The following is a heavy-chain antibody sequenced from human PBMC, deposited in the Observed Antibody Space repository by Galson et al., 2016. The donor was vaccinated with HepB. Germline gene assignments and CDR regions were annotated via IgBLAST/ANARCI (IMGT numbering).Heavy chain of an antibody. CDR1: GFSVSGNY. CDR3: ARGNWNYAY. D-gene: IGHD1-7*01. CDR2: IYINGST. Sequence: SLRLSCAASGFSVSGNYMTWVRQAPGKGLEWGSVIYINGSTYYADSVKGRFTVSRDNSKNTLYLQMNSLTTEDTAVYYCARGNWNYAYWGQGTLVTVSP. J-gene: IGHJ4*02. V-gene: IGHV3-53*01.